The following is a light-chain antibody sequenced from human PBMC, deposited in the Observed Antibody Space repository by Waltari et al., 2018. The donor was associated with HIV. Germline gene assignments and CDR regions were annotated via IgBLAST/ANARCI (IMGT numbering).Light chain of an antibody. CDR2: DAS. Sequence: DIQMTQSPSSLSASVGERVTITCQASQDISKYLNWYQQKPGKAPKLLIYDASNLETGVPSRFSGSGSGTDFAFTISSLQPEDIATYYCQQYDNLPLYTFGQGTKLEIK. J-gene: IGKJ2*01. CDR3: QQYDNLPLYT. V-gene: IGKV1-33*01. CDR1: QDISKY.